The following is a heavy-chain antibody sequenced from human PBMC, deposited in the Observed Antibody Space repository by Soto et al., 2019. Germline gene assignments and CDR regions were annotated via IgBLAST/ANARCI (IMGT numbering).Heavy chain of an antibody. J-gene: IGHJ6*02. D-gene: IGHD6-6*01. CDR1: GGSISSSSYY. Sequence: SETLSLTCTVSGGSISSSSYYGGWIRQPPGKGLEWIGSIYYSGSTYYNPSLKSRVTISVDTSKNQFSLKLSSVTAADTAVYYCARHPTLVRGYYYYYYGMDVWGQGTTVT. CDR2: IYYSGST. V-gene: IGHV4-39*01. CDR3: ARHPTLVRGYYYYYYGMDV.